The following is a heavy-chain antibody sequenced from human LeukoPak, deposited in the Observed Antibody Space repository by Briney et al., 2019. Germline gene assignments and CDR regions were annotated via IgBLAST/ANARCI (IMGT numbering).Heavy chain of an antibody. CDR3: ASSAREYYDSSGYYYLSTGRYYFDY. Sequence: SVKVSCKASGGTFSSYAISWVRQAPGQGLEWMGRIIPIFGTANYAQKFQGRVTITTDESTSTAYMGLSSLRSEDTAVYYCASSAREYYDSSGYYYLSTGRYYFDYWGQGTLVTVSS. CDR1: GGTFSSYA. CDR2: IIPIFGTA. J-gene: IGHJ4*02. D-gene: IGHD3-22*01. V-gene: IGHV1-69*05.